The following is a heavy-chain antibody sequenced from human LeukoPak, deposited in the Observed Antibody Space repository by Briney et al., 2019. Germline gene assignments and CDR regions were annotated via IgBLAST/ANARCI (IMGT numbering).Heavy chain of an antibody. CDR1: GFTFTSSA. J-gene: IGHJ3*02. Sequence: ASVKVSCKASGFTFTSSAMQWVRQARGQRLEWIGWIVVGSGNTNYAQKFQERVTITRDMSTSTAYMELSSLRSEDTAVYYCAAGYDFWRKNAFDIWGQGTMVTVSS. V-gene: IGHV1-58*02. D-gene: IGHD3-3*01. CDR2: IVVGSGNT. CDR3: AAGYDFWRKNAFDI.